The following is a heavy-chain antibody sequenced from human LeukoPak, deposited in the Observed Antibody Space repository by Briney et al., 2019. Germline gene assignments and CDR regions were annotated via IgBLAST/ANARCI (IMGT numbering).Heavy chain of an antibody. CDR2: TSYDGTNK. Sequence: GRSLRLSCAASGFTFTSYTMHWVRQAPGEGLEWVAATSYDGTNKYYADSVKGRFTISRDNSKNTLYLQMNSLRAEDTAVYYCAKDSLRYSSGWYGWFDPWGQGTLVTVSS. J-gene: IGHJ5*02. D-gene: IGHD6-19*01. CDR3: AKDSLRYSSGWYGWFDP. V-gene: IGHV3-30*04. CDR1: GFTFTSYT.